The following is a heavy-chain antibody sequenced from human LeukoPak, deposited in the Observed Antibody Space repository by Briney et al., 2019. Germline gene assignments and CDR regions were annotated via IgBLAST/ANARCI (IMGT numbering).Heavy chain of an antibody. Sequence: GGSLRLSCAASGFTFSDYQMSWIRQAPGKGLGWVSYISSSGNTIYYADSVKGRFTISRDNAKNSLDLQMNSLRAEDTAVYYCAGSGTQRGTYWGQGTLVTVSS. D-gene: IGHD1-1*01. CDR1: GFTFSDYQ. CDR2: ISSSGNTI. V-gene: IGHV3-11*01. J-gene: IGHJ4*02. CDR3: AGSGTQRGTY.